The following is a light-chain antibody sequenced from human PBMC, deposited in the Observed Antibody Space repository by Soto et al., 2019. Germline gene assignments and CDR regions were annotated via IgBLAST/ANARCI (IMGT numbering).Light chain of an antibody. J-gene: IGKJ1*01. CDR2: DES. Sequence: EIVLTQSPATLSLSPGESDTLSCRASQSVSNYLAWYTQKPGQAPRLLIYDESNRSTGIQDRFSGSWSGPDFTLTISSLEPEDFAFYYCQQRSNWPPTWTFGQGTKVVIK. CDR3: QQRSNWPPTWT. V-gene: IGKV3-11*01. CDR1: QSVSNY.